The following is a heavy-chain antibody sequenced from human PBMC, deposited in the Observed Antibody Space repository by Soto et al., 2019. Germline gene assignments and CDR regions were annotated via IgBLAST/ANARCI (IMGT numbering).Heavy chain of an antibody. Sequence: SETLSLTCSVSGGSITSSYWSWIRQPPGKGLEWIGYIYYNGINSYNPSLKSRVTMSVDTSKNQVSLKLTSVTAADTAVYYCARPTTDAFDIWGQGTMVTVS. CDR3: ARPTTDAFDI. J-gene: IGHJ3*02. V-gene: IGHV4-59*04. CDR1: GGSITSSY. CDR2: IYYNGIN.